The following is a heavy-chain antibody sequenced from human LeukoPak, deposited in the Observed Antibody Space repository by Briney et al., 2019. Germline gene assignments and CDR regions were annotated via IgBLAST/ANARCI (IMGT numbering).Heavy chain of an antibody. J-gene: IGHJ1*01. V-gene: IGHV3-21*01. Sequence: GRSLRLSCALSRLTFSMYTMSWVRHPHRRGMGWVSSISSSISYIFYTDSVKGRFTISRDKAKNSLYLQMHSLRAEDTAVYYCAREWLYYYDSSGYYYGSEYCQQWGQGTLVSVFS. CDR3: AREWLYYYDSSGYYYGSEYCQQ. D-gene: IGHD3-22*01. CDR2: ISSSISYI. CDR1: RLTFSMYT.